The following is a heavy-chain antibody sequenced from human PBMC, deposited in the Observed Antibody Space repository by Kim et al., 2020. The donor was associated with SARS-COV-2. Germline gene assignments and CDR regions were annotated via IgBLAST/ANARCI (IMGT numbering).Heavy chain of an antibody. V-gene: IGHV3-30-3*01. CDR3: ARASYYYYMDV. Sequence: GGSLRLSCAASGFTFSSYAMHWVRQAPGKGLEWVAVISYDGSNKYYADSVKGRFTISRDNSKNTLYLQMNSLRAEDTAVYYCARASYYYYMDVWGKGTT. CDR2: ISYDGSNK. CDR1: GFTFSSYA. J-gene: IGHJ6*03.